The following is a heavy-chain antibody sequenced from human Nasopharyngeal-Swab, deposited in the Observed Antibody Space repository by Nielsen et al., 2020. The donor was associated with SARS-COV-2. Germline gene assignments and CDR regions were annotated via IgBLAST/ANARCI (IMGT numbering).Heavy chain of an antibody. J-gene: IGHJ6*02. CDR2: INSDGSST. CDR1: GCTFSSYW. CDR3: ARGPSERFLEWLNKNGMDV. V-gene: IGHV3-74*01. Sequence: GESLKISCAASGCTFSSYWMHWVRQAPGKGLVWVSRINSDGSSTSYADSVKGRFTISRDNAKNTLYLQMNSLRAEDTAVYYCARGPSERFLEWLNKNGMDVWGQGTTVTVSS. D-gene: IGHD3-3*01.